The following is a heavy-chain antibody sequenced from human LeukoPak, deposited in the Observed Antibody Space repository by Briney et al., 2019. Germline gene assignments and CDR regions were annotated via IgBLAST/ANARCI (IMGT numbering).Heavy chain of an antibody. CDR3: ARSQWLARDVFDI. V-gene: IGHV3-66*01. J-gene: IGHJ3*02. Sequence: GGSLRLSCAASGFTFSTYWMSWVRQAPGKGLEWVSVIYSGGSTYYADSVKGRFTISRDNSKNTLYLQMNSLRAEDTAVYYCARSQWLARDVFDIWGQGTVVTVSS. D-gene: IGHD6-19*01. CDR2: IYSGGST. CDR1: GFTFSTYW.